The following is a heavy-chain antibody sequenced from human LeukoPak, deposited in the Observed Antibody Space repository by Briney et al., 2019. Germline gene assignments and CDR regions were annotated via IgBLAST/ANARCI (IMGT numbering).Heavy chain of an antibody. CDR1: GYTFTSYY. D-gene: IGHD5-12*01. Sequence: GASVKVSCKASGYTFTSYYMHWVRQAPGQELEWMGIINPSGGSTSYAQKFQGRVTMTRDTSTSTVYMELSSLRSEDTAVYYCARWGGVSGYSGYDFFYFDYWGQGTLVTVSS. CDR2: INPSGGST. CDR3: ARWGGVSGYSGYDFFYFDY. V-gene: IGHV1-46*01. J-gene: IGHJ4*02.